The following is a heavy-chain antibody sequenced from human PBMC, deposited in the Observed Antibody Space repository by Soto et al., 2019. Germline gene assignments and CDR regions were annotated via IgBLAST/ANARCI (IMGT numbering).Heavy chain of an antibody. CDR3: GRLVGNSGLDY. Sequence: QVQLQQSGPGLVKPSQTLSLTCAIYGDSVSSNSVVWPWLRQSPSRGLEWLGRTCYRSQWHYEDAVLVQSRIRIDPDTSKNQFSLQLNSVRPEDTAVYYCGRLVGNSGLDYWGQGTLVTVSS. CDR1: GDSVSSNSVV. V-gene: IGHV6-1*01. CDR2: TCYRSQWHY. D-gene: IGHD1-26*01. J-gene: IGHJ4*02.